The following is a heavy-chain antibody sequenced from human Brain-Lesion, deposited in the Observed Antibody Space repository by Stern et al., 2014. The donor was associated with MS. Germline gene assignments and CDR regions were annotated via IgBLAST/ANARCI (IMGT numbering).Heavy chain of an antibody. CDR2: IWFDGGRQ. CDR1: GFTFKNYG. Sequence: VQLEESGGGVVQPGKSLRLSCAASGFTFKNYGMHWVRQAPGKGLEWVAVIWFDGGRQYYGASVKGRFTITRYNFKNTLYLQMNSLGAEDTGVYYCARGRSGDYFDQWGQGPLVTVSS. CDR3: ARGRSGDYFDQ. V-gene: IGHV3-33*01. D-gene: IGHD1-26*01. J-gene: IGHJ4*02.